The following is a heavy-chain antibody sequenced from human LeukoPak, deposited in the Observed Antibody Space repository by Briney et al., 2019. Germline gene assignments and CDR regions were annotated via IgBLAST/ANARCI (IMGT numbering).Heavy chain of an antibody. D-gene: IGHD3-16*01. CDR1: GFTVSSNY. CDR3: ATHSGGY. J-gene: IGHJ4*02. V-gene: IGHV3-66*01. Sequence: GGSLRLSCAASGFTVSSNYMSWVRQAPGKGLEWVSVIYSGGSTYYADSVKGRFTISRDISKNTLFLQMNALRAEDTAVYYCATHSGGYWGQGTLVTVSS. CDR2: IYSGGST.